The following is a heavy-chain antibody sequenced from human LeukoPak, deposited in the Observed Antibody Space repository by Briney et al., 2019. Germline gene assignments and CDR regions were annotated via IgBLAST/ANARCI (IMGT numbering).Heavy chain of an antibody. J-gene: IGHJ4*02. CDR1: GFTFSSYA. D-gene: IGHD6-19*01. V-gene: IGHV3-30-3*01. CDR2: ISYDGSNK. CDR3: AKDVIAVPHIDY. Sequence: PGKSLRLSCAASGFTFSSYAMHWVRQAPGKGLEWVAVISYDGSNKYYADSVKGRFTISRDNSKNTLYLQMNSLRADGTAVYYCAKDVIAVPHIDYWGQGTLVTVSS.